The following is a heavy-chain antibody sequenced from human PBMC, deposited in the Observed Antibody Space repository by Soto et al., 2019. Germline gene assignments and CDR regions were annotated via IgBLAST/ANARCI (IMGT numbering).Heavy chain of an antibody. CDR1: GGSFSGYY. J-gene: IGHJ4*02. CDR3: ARGGAHYDILTGSSAAKYYFDY. D-gene: IGHD3-9*01. V-gene: IGHV4-34*01. Sequence: SETLSLTCAVYGGSFSGYYWSWIRRPPGKGLEWIGEINHSGSTNYNPSLKSRVTISVDTSKNQFSLKLSSVTAADTAVYYCARGGAHYDILTGSSAAKYYFDYWGQGTLVTVSS. CDR2: INHSGST.